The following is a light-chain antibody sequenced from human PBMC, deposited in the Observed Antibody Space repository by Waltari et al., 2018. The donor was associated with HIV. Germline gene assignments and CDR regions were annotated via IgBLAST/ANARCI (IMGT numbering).Light chain of an antibody. CDR2: EVS. V-gene: IGLV2-11*01. J-gene: IGLJ3*02. CDR3: CSYAGSYAWV. Sequence: QSALTQPRSVSGSPGQSVTISCTGTSSDVGGYNYVSWYQQHPGKAPKLMIYEVSKRPAGDPDRFSGAKSGNTAALTISGVQAEDGAEYYCCSYAGSYAWVVGGGTKLTVL. CDR1: SSDVGGYNY.